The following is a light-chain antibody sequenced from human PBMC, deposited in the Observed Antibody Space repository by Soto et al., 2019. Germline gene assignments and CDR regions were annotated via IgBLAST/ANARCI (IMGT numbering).Light chain of an antibody. V-gene: IGLV2-14*01. Sequence: QSALTQPASVSGSPGQSITLSCPGTSSDVGGYNYVSWYQQHPGKAPKLMIYDVSNRPSGVSYRFSGSKSGNTASLTISGLQAEDEADYFCSSYTSSSTLVVFGTRTMVTV. J-gene: IGLJ1*01. CDR1: SSDVGGYNY. CDR3: SSYTSSSTLVV. CDR2: DVS.